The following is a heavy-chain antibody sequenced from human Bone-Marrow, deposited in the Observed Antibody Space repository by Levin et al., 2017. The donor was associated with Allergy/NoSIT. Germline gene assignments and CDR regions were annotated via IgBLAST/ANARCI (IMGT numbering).Heavy chain of an antibody. CDR2: INPNSGGT. CDR3: ARSSGYSPIDY. D-gene: IGHD3-22*01. Sequence: GESLKISCKASGYTFTGYYMHWVRQAPGQGLEWMGWINPNSGGTNYAQKFQGRVTMTRDTSISTAYMELSRLRSDDTAVYYCARSSGYSPIDYWGQGTLVTVSS. V-gene: IGHV1-2*02. J-gene: IGHJ4*02. CDR1: GYTFTGYY.